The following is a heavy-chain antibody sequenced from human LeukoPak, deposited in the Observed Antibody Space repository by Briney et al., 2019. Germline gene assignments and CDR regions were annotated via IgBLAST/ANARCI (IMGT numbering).Heavy chain of an antibody. V-gene: IGHV4-39*01. CDR2: IYYSGST. CDR3: ARHRYYYRSGSYYGAPYYMDV. J-gene: IGHJ6*03. D-gene: IGHD3-10*01. CDR1: NYSITNNYY. Sequence: SETLSLTCTVSNYSITNNYYWGWIRQPPGKGLEWIGSIYYSGSTYYNPSLKSRVTISVDTSKNQFSLKLSSVTAADTAVYYCARHRYYYRSGSYYGAPYYMDVWGKGTTVTISS.